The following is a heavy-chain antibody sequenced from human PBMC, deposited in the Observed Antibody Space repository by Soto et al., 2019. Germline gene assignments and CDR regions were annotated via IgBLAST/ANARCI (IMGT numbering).Heavy chain of an antibody. D-gene: IGHD2-2*01. CDR3: ARGVVPAAIGYNWFDP. V-gene: IGHV5-51*01. CDR2: IYPGDSDT. CDR1: GYSFTSYW. Sequence: GESLKISCKGSGYSFTSYWIGWVRQMPGKGLEWMGIIYPGDSDTRYSPSFQGQVTISADKSISTAYLQWSSLKASDTAMYYCARGVVPAAIGYNWFDPWGQGTLVTVSS. J-gene: IGHJ5*02.